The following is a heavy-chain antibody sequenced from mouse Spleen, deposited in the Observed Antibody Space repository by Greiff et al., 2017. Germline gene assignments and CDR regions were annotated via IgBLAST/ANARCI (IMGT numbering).Heavy chain of an antibody. CDR3: ARGSNKGAMDY. J-gene: IGHJ4*01. CDR2: IDPSDSYT. D-gene: IGHD2-5*01. V-gene: IGHV1-69*01. CDR1: GYTFTSYW. Sequence: KQSGAELVMPGASVKLSCKASGYTFTSYWMHWGKQRPGQGREWIGEIDPSDSYTNYNQKFKGKATLTVDKSSSTAYMQLSSLTSEDSAVYYCARGSNKGAMDYWGQGTSVTVSS.